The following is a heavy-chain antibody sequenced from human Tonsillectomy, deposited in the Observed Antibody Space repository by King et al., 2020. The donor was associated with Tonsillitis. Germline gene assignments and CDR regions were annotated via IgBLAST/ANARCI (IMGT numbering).Heavy chain of an antibody. CDR1: GGSFSGYY. CDR3: ASSLYYYDSSGYL. V-gene: IGHV4-34*01. J-gene: IGHJ4*02. D-gene: IGHD3-22*01. CDR2: INHSGST. Sequence: VQLQQWGAGLLKPSETLSLTCAVYGGSFSGYYWSWIRQPPGKGLEWIGEINHSGSTNYNPSLKSRVNISVDTSKNQFSLKLSSVTAADTAVYYCASSLYYYDSSGYLWGQGTLVTVSS.